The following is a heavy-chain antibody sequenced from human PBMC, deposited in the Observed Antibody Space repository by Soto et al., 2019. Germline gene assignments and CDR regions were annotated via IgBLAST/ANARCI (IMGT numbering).Heavy chain of an antibody. CDR3: AKNRLITMIVVVMIDY. V-gene: IGHV3-23*01. Sequence: GSLRLSCAASGFTFSSYAMSWVRQAPGKGLEWVSAISGSGGSTYYADSVKGRFTISRDNSKNTLYLQMNSLRAEDTAVYYCAKNRLITMIVVVMIDYWGQGTLVTVSS. CDR1: GFTFSSYA. D-gene: IGHD3-22*01. CDR2: ISGSGGST. J-gene: IGHJ4*02.